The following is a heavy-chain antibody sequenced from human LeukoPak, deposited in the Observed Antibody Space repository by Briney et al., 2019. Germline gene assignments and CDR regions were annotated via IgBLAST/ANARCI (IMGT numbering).Heavy chain of an antibody. Sequence: GSLLLSCDGSGFRFSSYWMTWGRPAPGKGAEGVANIKQDESETYTVDSVKRRFTVSRDNAKNSVYLQMSSLRAEDTAIYYCAKNFWNYGIFDYWGQGTLVTVSS. CDR3: AKNFWNYGIFDY. CDR2: IKQDESET. CDR1: GFRFSSYW. J-gene: IGHJ4*02. D-gene: IGHD1-7*01. V-gene: IGHV3-7*01.